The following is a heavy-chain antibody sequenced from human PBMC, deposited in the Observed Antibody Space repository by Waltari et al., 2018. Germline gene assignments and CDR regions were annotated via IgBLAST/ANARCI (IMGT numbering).Heavy chain of an antibody. V-gene: IGHV1-2*04. D-gene: IGHD2-8*02. J-gene: IGHJ4*02. Sequence: QVPLVQSGAEVTKPGASVKVSCKPSGYTFYDSHIHWVRQAPGQGLEWMGWINPKSGGTYYAQTFQGWVTMTRDTSTSTVYMELSSLKSDDTAMYYCARRSCTGECYAPYVYWGQGSLVTVSS. CDR2: INPKSGGT. CDR1: GYTFYDSH. CDR3: ARRSCTGECYAPYVY.